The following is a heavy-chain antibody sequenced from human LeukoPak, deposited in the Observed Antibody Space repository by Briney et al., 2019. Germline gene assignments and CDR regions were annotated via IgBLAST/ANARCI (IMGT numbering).Heavy chain of an antibody. CDR2: ISGSGGST. V-gene: IGHV3-23*01. J-gene: IGHJ4*02. D-gene: IGHD2-2*01. Sequence: ETLSLTCTVSGGSISSSSYYWGWVRQAPGKGLEWVSAISGSGGSTYYADSVKGRFTISRDNSKNTLYLQMNSLRAEDTAVYYCAKPGPSIVPAAIWFYFDYWGQGILVTVSS. CDR3: AKPGPSIVPAAIWFYFDY. CDR1: GGSISSSSYY.